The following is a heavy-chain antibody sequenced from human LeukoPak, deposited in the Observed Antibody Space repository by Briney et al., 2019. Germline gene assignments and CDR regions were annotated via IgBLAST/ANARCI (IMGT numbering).Heavy chain of an antibody. D-gene: IGHD2-2*01. CDR2: IIPIFGTA. Sequence: SVKVSCKASGGTFSSYAISWVRQAPGQGLEWMGGIIPIFGTANYAQKFQGRVTITADESTSTAYMELSSLRSEDTAVYYCARAGTVSSQYTPDYIVVVPAAMEGSMDVWGKGTTVTVSS. CDR1: GGTFSSYA. V-gene: IGHV1-69*13. J-gene: IGHJ6*04. CDR3: ARAGTVSSQYTPDYIVVVPAAMEGSMDV.